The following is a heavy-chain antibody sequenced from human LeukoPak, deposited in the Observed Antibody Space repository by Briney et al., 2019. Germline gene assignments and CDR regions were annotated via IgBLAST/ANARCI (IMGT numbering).Heavy chain of an antibody. V-gene: IGHV3-7*01. J-gene: IGHJ4*02. D-gene: IGHD2-15*01. CDR2: INQDQNEI. CDR3: ARVAEGGPLSDPQAL. CDR1: GFTFSSYW. Sequence: GGSLRLSCAASGFTFSSYWMTWVRQAPGKGLEWVASINQDQNEIHYVDSVKGRFTISRDNAKNSLYLQMNSLRAEDTAVYYCARVAEGGPLSDPQALWGQGTLVTVSS.